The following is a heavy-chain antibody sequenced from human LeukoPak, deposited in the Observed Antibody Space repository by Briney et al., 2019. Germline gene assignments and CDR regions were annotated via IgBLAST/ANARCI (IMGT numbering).Heavy chain of an antibody. J-gene: IGHJ5*02. CDR1: GFTFSSYS. Sequence: GGSLRLSCAASGFTFSSYSMNWVRQAPGKGLEWVSSISSSSSYIYYADSVEGRFTISRDNAKNSLYLQMNSLRAEDTAVYYCASATWTHRGLDPWGQGTLVTVSS. D-gene: IGHD5-24*01. V-gene: IGHV3-21*01. CDR3: ASATWTHRGLDP. CDR2: ISSSSSYI.